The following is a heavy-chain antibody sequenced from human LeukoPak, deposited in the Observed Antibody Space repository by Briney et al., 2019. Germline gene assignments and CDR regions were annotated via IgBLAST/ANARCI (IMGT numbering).Heavy chain of an antibody. CDR2: NYHSGST. CDR3: ARGKEGLDY. V-gene: IGHV4-38-2*02. CDR1: GYSISSGDY. Sequence: SEPLTLTCTVSGYSISSGDYWGWIRQPPGKGLGWIGSNYHSGSTYYKPSLKSRVTISVDTPKNQFSLKLNPVTAADTAVYYCARGKEGLDYWGQGTLVTVSS. J-gene: IGHJ4*02.